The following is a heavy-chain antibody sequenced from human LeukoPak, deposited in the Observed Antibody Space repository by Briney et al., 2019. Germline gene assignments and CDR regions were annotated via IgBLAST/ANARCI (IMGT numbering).Heavy chain of an antibody. CDR3: AKGIDWFTD. CDR1: GFMFSSDA. D-gene: IGHD3-9*01. V-gene: IGHV3-23*01. J-gene: IGHJ4*02. Sequence: AGGSLRLSCAASGFMFSSDAMSWVRQAPGKGLEWVSAISASGGDTYYADSVRGRFTISRDNSKNTLYLQMSSLRAEDTALYYSAKGIDWFTDSGQGTLVTVFS. CDR2: ISASGGDT.